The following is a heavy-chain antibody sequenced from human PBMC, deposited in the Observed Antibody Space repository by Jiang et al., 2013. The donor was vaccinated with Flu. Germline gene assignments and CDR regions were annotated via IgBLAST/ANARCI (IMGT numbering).Heavy chain of an antibody. CDR1: GYLFNDYA. J-gene: IGHJ5*02. Sequence: SGAEVKKPGASVKVSCKASGYLFNDYAIHWVRQAPGQGLEWMGWINAAIGNTKYSRKFQDTVTITRDRAANTVYMELSSLTSEDTAVYYCARDLASDGTYWFDPWGQGTLVTVSS. CDR3: ARDLASDGTYWFDP. D-gene: IGHD2-2*01. V-gene: IGHV1-3*01. CDR2: INAAIGNT.